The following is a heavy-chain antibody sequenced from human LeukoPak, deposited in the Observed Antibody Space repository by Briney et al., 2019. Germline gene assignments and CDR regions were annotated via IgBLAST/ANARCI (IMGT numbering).Heavy chain of an antibody. CDR2: IYYSGST. V-gene: IGHV4-31*03. J-gene: IGHJ5*02. CDR3: ARVCTAMVTWFDP. Sequence: SQTLSLTCTVSGGPISSGGYYWSWIRQHPGKGLEWIGYIYYSGSTYYNPSLKSRVTISVDTSKNQFSLKLSSVTAADTAVYYCARVCTAMVTWFDPWGQGTLVTVSS. CDR1: GGPISSGGYY. D-gene: IGHD5-18*01.